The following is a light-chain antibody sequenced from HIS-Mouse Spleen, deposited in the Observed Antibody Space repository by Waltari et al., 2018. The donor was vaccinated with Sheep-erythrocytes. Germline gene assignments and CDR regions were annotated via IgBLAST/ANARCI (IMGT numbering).Light chain of an antibody. CDR1: NIVSKN. Sequence: SYELTQPLSVSVALGQTARITCGGNNIVSKNVPWYQQKPGPAPVLVIYRDSNRPSGIPERFSGSNSGNTATLTISRAQAGDEADYYCQVWDSSTAWVFGGGTKLTVL. V-gene: IGLV3-9*01. CDR2: RDS. CDR3: QVWDSSTAWV. J-gene: IGLJ3*02.